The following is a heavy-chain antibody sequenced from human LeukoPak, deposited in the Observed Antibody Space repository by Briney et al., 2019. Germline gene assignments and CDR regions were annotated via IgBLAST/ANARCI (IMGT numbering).Heavy chain of an antibody. V-gene: IGHV4-31*03. CDR3: ARYRADCSSTSCYNGFDY. J-gene: IGHJ4*02. Sequence: PSETLSLTCTVSGGSISSGGYYWSWIRQHPGKGLEWIGYIYYSGSTYYNPSLKSRVTISVDTSKNQFSLKLSSVTAADTAVYYCARYRADCSSTSCYNGFDYWGQGTLVTVSS. D-gene: IGHD2-2*02. CDR1: GGSISSGGYY. CDR2: IYYSGST.